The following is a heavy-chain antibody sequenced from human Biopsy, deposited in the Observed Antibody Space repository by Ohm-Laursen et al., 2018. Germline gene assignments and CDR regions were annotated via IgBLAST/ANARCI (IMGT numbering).Heavy chain of an antibody. J-gene: IGHJ6*02. CDR2: IYYTGST. D-gene: IGHD2-2*01. CDR3: ARDLIAYCPTTSCDNFGMDV. CDR1: RDSISNYY. V-gene: IGHV4-59*01. Sequence: SDTLSLTCTVSRDSISNYYWTWIRQSPGKGLEWIGYIYYTGSTNYNPSVKSRVTISVDTSKNQFSLKLTSVTAADTAVYYCARDLIAYCPTTSCDNFGMDVWGQGTTVTVSS.